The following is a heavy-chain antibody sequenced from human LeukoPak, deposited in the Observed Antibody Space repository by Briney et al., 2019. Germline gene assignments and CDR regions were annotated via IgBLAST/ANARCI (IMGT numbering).Heavy chain of an antibody. J-gene: IGHJ4*02. CDR1: GGSISSSSYY. D-gene: IGHD3-22*01. CDR3: ARDGYYYDSVGYN. V-gene: IGHV4-39*02. CDR2: IYYSGST. Sequence: PSETLSLTCTVSGGSISSSSYYWGWIRQPPGKGLEWIGSIYYSGSTYYNPSLKSRVTISVDTSKNQFYLNLTSVTAADTAVYYCARDGYYYDSVGYNWGQGILVTVSS.